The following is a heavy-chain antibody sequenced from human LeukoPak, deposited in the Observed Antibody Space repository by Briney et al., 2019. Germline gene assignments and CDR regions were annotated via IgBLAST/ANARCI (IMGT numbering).Heavy chain of an antibody. CDR1: GFTFSSYA. CDR2: ISGSGGST. D-gene: IGHD3-3*01. J-gene: IGHJ4*02. V-gene: IGHV3-23*01. Sequence: GGSLRLSCAASGFTFSSYAMSWVRQAPGKGLEWVSAISGSGGSTYYADSVKGRFTISRDNSKNTLYLQMNSLRAEDTAVYYCAKKGYDFWSGYYLGYWGQGTLVTVSS. CDR3: AKKGYDFWSGYYLGY.